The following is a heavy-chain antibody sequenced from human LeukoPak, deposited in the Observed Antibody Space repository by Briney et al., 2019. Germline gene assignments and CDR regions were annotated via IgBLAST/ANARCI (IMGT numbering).Heavy chain of an antibody. J-gene: IGHJ4*02. Sequence: GRSLRLSCAASGFTFSSYAMSWVRQAPGKGLEWVSLINDSGGNTYYADSVKGRFTISRDNSKNTLFLQMSSLRAEDTAVYYCAKTGAGIRGGYFDYWGQGTLVTVSS. CDR3: AKTGAGIRGGYFDY. D-gene: IGHD3-10*01. V-gene: IGHV3-23*01. CDR1: GFTFSSYA. CDR2: INDSGGNT.